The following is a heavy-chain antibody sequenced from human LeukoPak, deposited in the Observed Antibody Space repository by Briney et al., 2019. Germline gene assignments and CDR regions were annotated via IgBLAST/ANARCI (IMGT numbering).Heavy chain of an antibody. D-gene: IGHD2-15*01. CDR2: IYDSGST. CDR1: GASIRSGDYY. V-gene: IGHV4-30-4*01. CDR3: ARDCSGGSCYGAFDI. J-gene: IGHJ3*02. Sequence: KSSETLSLTCTVSGASIRSGDYYRSWIRQPPGKGLEWIGYIYDSGSTYYNPSLKSRITISVDTSENRFSLKLSSVTATDTAVYYCARDCSGGSCYGAFDIWGQGTMVTVSS.